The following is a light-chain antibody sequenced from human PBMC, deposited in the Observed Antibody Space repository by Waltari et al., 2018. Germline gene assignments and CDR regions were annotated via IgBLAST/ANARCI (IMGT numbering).Light chain of an antibody. V-gene: IGLV2-14*01. CDR3: SSYTSNNIWV. Sequence: QSALTQPASVSGSPGQSITISCTGTSSDVGGYNYVSWYQQHPGKAPKFMIYDVSQRPSGVSNRFSGCKSGNTASLTISGLQAEDEADYYCSSYTSNNIWVFGGGTKLTVL. CDR2: DVS. J-gene: IGLJ3*02. CDR1: SSDVGGYNY.